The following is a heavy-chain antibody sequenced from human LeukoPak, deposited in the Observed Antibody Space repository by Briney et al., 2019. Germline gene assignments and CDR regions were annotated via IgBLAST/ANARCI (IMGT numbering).Heavy chain of an antibody. Sequence: GGSLRLSCAASGFTFSSYGMHWVRQAPGKGLEWVAVIWYDGSNKYYADSVKGRFTISRDNSKNTLYLQMNKLGAEDTAVYYCADESGTGDGDCWGRGRMVAVCS. CDR2: IWYDGSNK. CDR1: GFTFSSYG. J-gene: IGHJ4*02. D-gene: IGHD1-1*01. CDR3: ADESGTGDGDC. V-gene: IGHV3-33*08.